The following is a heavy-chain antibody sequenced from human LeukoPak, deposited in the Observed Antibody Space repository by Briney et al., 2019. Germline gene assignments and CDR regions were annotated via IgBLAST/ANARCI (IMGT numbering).Heavy chain of an antibody. D-gene: IGHD5-12*01. CDR3: AREVRYGWLRFSVLFDY. J-gene: IGHJ4*02. V-gene: IGHV3-30*04. CDR2: ISYDGSNK. Sequence: GRSLRLSCAASGITFSSYAMHWVRQAPGKGLEWVAVISYDGSNKYYADSVKGRFTISRDNAKNSLYLQMNSLRAEDTAVYYCAREVRYGWLRFSVLFDYWGQGTLVTVSS. CDR1: GITFSSYA.